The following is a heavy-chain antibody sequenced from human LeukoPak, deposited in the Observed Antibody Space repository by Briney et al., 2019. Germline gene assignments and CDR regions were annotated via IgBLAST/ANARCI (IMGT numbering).Heavy chain of an antibody. V-gene: IGHV1-24*01. CDR2: FDPEDGET. D-gene: IGHD6-19*01. CDR3: ATDGYSSGWYSGMPRVLLFY. CDR1: GYTLTELS. Sequence: GASVKVSCTVSGYTLTELSMHWVRQAPGKGLEWMGGFDPEDGETIYAQKFQGRVTMTEDTSTDTAYMELSSLRSEDTAVYYCATDGYSSGWYSGMPRVLLFYWGQGTLVTVSS. J-gene: IGHJ4*02.